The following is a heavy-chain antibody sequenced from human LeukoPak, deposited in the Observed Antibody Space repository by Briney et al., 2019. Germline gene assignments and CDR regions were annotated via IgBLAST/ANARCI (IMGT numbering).Heavy chain of an antibody. Sequence: SETLSLTCAVSGYSISSGYYWGWIRQPPGKGLEWIGSIYHSGSTYYNPSLKSRVTISIDMSKNQFSLQLSSVTAADTAVYYCARQQSITTPTNCWGQGILVTVSS. CDR2: IYHSGST. CDR1: GYSISSGYY. CDR3: ARQQSITTPTNC. V-gene: IGHV4-38-2*01. D-gene: IGHD1-14*01. J-gene: IGHJ4*02.